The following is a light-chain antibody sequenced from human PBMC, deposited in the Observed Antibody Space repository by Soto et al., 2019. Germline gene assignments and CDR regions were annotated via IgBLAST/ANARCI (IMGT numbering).Light chain of an antibody. CDR1: SGHSSYA. CDR3: QTWGNAIQV. J-gene: IGLJ3*02. V-gene: IGLV4-69*01. CDR2: LNSDGSH. Sequence: QAVLTQSPSASASLGASVKLTCTLSSGHSSYAIAWHQQQPEKGPRHLMKLNSDGSHSKGDGIPDRFSGSSSGAVRYLTISRLQSEDEADYYCQTWGNAIQVFGGGTKVTVL.